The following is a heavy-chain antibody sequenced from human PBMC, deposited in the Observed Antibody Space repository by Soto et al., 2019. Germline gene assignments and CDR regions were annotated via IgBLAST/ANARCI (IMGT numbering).Heavy chain of an antibody. D-gene: IGHD7-27*01. CDR1: GYSISSSVW. V-gene: IGHV4-4*02. J-gene: IGHJ4*02. Sequence: SETLSLTCAVSGYSISSSVWWTWVRQPPGKGLEWIGEVFHTGDTYFNPSLRSRVAMSVDKSTNEFSLKVTSVTAADTAIYYCARKAWVRFDYRGQGALVTVSS. CDR2: VFHTGDT. CDR3: ARKAWVRFDY.